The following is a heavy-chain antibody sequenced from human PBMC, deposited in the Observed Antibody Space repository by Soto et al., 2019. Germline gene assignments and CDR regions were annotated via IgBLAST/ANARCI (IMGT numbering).Heavy chain of an antibody. Sequence: ASETLSLTCTVSGGSISSYYWSWIRQPPGKGLEWIGYIYYSGSTNYNPSLKSRVTISVDTSKNQFSLKLSSVTAADTAVYYCARDIAAASSVWFDPWGQGTLVTVSS. CDR2: IYYSGST. J-gene: IGHJ5*02. CDR1: GGSISSYY. V-gene: IGHV4-59*01. D-gene: IGHD6-13*01. CDR3: ARDIAAASSVWFDP.